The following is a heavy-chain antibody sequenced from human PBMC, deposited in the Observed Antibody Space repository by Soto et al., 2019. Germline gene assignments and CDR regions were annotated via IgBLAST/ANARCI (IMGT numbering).Heavy chain of an antibody. CDR2: IWYDGSNK. J-gene: IGHJ6*02. CDR1: GFIFSTYG. Sequence: QVQLVESGGGVVQPGRSLRLSCAASGFIFSTYGMHWVRQAPGKGLEWAAVIWYDGSNKYYADSVKGRFTISRDNSKNTLYLQMNSLRAEDTAVYYCARDTTRAMVRIYYGMDVWGQGTTVTVSS. D-gene: IGHD3-10*01. CDR3: ARDTTRAMVRIYYGMDV. V-gene: IGHV3-33*01.